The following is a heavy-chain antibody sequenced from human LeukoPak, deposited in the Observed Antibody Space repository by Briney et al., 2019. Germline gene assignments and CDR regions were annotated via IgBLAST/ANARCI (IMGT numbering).Heavy chain of an antibody. J-gene: IGHJ4*02. D-gene: IGHD5-12*01. V-gene: IGHV3-9*01. CDR3: AKDIRHSGYGTFDY. CDR1: GFTFDDYA. Sequence: GGSLRLSCAASGFTFDDYAMHWVRQAPGKGLEWVSGISWNSGSIGYADSVKGRSTISRDNAKNSLYLQMNSLRAEDTALYYCAKDIRHSGYGTFDYWGQGTLVTVSS. CDR2: ISWNSGSI.